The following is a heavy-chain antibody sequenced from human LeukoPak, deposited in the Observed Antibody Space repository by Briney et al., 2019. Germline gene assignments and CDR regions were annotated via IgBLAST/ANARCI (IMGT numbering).Heavy chain of an antibody. V-gene: IGHV1-18*01. CDR1: GGTFSSYA. D-gene: IGHD6-19*01. CDR2: ISAYNGNT. CDR3: AREGSSGWYGY. J-gene: IGHJ4*02. Sequence: ASVKVSCKASGGTFSSYAISWVRQAPGQGLEWMGWISAYNGNTNYAQKLQGRVTMTTDTSTSTAYMELRSLRSDDTAVYYCAREGSSGWYGYWGQGTLVTVSS.